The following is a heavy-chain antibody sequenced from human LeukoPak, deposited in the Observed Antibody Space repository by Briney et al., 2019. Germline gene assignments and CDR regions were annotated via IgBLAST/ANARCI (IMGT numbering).Heavy chain of an antibody. V-gene: IGHV3-23*01. Sequence: GGSLRLPCAASGFTFSSYAMSWVRQAPGKGLEWVSAISGSGGSTYYADSVKGRFTISRDNSKNTLYLQMNSLRAEDTAVYYCAKGSDDSSGYYYGWFDPWGQGTLVTVSS. CDR2: ISGSGGST. CDR3: AKGSDDSSGYYYGWFDP. CDR1: GFTFSSYA. D-gene: IGHD3-22*01. J-gene: IGHJ5*02.